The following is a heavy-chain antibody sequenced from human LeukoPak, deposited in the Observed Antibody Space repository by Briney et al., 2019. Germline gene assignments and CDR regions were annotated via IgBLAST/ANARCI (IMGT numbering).Heavy chain of an antibody. CDR1: GGSISNYY. J-gene: IGHJ5*02. Sequence: SETLSLTCTVSGGSISNYYWSWIRQHPGKGLEWIGYIYYSGSTYYNPSLKSRVTISVDTSKNQFSLKLSSVTAADTAVYYCARGPQGYCSSTSCYNRNWFDPWGQGTLVAVSS. D-gene: IGHD2-2*02. V-gene: IGHV4-59*06. CDR2: IYYSGST. CDR3: ARGPQGYCSSTSCYNRNWFDP.